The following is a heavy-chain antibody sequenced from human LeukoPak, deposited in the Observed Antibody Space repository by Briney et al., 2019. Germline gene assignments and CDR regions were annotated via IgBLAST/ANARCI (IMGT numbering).Heavy chain of an antibody. CDR3: ARGARDYGDYYYYYYYMDV. Sequence: GGSLRLSCAASGFTFSDYYMSWIRQAPGKGLKWVSYISSSGSTIYYADSVKGRFTISRDNAKNSLYLQMNSLRAEDTAVYYCARGARDYGDYYYYYYYMDVWGKGTTVTVSS. CDR1: GFTFSDYY. V-gene: IGHV3-11*04. CDR2: ISSSGSTI. J-gene: IGHJ6*03. D-gene: IGHD4-17*01.